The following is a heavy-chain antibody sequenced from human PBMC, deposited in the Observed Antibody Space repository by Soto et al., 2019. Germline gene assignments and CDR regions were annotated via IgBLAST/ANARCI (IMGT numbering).Heavy chain of an antibody. CDR2: IYATGTT. CDR3: VRDGTKTLRDWFDP. D-gene: IGHD1-1*01. J-gene: IGHJ5*02. V-gene: IGHV4-4*07. Sequence: GTLTLTCTVSCASISGFYWSGIRKSAGKGLEWIGRIYATGTTDYNPSLKSRVMMSVDTSKKQFSLKLRSVTAADTAVYYCVRDGTKTLRDWFDPWGQGISVTVSS. CDR1: CASISGFY.